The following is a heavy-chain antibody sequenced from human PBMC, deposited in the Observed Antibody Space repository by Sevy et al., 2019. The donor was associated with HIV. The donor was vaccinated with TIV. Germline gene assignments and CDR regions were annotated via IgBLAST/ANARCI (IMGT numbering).Heavy chain of an antibody. CDR2: ISGSGGSP. CDR1: GFTFSSYA. D-gene: IGHD3-22*01. J-gene: IGHJ4*02. Sequence: GGSLRLSCAASGFTFSSYAMSWVRQAPGKGLEWVSAISGSGGSPYYPDSVKGRFTISRDNSKNTLYLQMNSLRAEDTAIYYCAKLRYYYDSSGTILLFDYWGQGTLVTVSS. V-gene: IGHV3-23*01. CDR3: AKLRYYYDSSGTILLFDY.